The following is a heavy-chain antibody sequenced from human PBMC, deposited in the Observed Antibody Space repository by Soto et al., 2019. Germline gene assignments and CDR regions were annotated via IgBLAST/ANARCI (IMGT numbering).Heavy chain of an antibody. CDR1: SGSSSTYY. CDR3: ARLGHGSCWYHFFAF. J-gene: IGHJ4*02. Sequence: PSETLCLTCTVSSGSSSTYYWTWIRQPPGKGLEWIGYIYYSGSTNYNPSHKSRVTISVDTSKNQFSLKLSTVTAADTAAYHCARLGHGSCWYHFFAFWGQGTLVTVSS. CDR2: IYYSGST. D-gene: IGHD6-19*01. V-gene: IGHV4-59*08.